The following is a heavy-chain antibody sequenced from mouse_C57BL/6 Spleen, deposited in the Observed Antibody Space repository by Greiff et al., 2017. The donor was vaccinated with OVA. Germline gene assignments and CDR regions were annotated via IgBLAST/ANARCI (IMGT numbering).Heavy chain of an antibody. J-gene: IGHJ2*01. V-gene: IGHV14-4*01. CDR2: IDPANGDT. CDR3: THYYGSTSDY. D-gene: IGHD1-1*01. Sequence: VQLQQSGAELVRPGASVKLSCTASGFNIKDDYMHWVKQRPEQGLEWIGWIDPANGDTEYASKFQGKATITADTSSNTAYLQLSSLTSEDTAVYDCTHYYGSTSDYWGQGTTLTVSS. CDR1: GFNIKDDY.